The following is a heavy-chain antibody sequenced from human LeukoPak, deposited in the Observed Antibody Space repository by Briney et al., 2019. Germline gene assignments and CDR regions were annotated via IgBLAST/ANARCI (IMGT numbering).Heavy chain of an antibody. V-gene: IGHV3-30-3*01. CDR3: AREYDSSGYYYGGAFDI. CDR1: GFTFSGSA. J-gene: IGHJ3*02. D-gene: IGHD3-22*01. Sequence: SGGSLRLSCAASGFTFSGSAMHWVRQAPGKGLEWVAVISYDGSNKYYADSVKGRFTISRDNSKNTLYLQMNSLRAEDTAVYYCAREYDSSGYYYGGAFDIWGQGTMVTVSS. CDR2: ISYDGSNK.